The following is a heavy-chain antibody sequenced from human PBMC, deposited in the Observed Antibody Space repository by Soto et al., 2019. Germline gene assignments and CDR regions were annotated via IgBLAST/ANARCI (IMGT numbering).Heavy chain of an antibody. CDR3: ARDEGYCSSTSCYTGWFDP. V-gene: IGHV4-61*01. D-gene: IGHD2-2*02. CDR2: IYYSGST. CDR1: GGSVISGSYY. Sequence: SETLSLTCTVSGGSVISGSYYWSWIRQPPGKGLEWIGYIYYSGSTNYNPSLKSRVTISVDTSKNQFSLKLSSVTAADTAVYYCARDEGYCSSTSCYTGWFDPWGQGTLVTVSS. J-gene: IGHJ5*02.